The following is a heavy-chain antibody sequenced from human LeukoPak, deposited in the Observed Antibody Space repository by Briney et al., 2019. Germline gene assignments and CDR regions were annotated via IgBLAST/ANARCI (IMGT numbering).Heavy chain of an antibody. Sequence: VKVSCKASGYTFTSYDINWVRQATGQGLEWMGWMNPNSGNTGYAQKFQGRVTMTRNTSISTAYMELSRLRSEDTAVYSCARPLSRSDSSSWYGWGQGTLVTVSS. V-gene: IGHV1-8*01. D-gene: IGHD6-13*01. CDR1: GYTFTSYD. J-gene: IGHJ4*02. CDR2: MNPNSGNT. CDR3: ARPLSRSDSSSWYG.